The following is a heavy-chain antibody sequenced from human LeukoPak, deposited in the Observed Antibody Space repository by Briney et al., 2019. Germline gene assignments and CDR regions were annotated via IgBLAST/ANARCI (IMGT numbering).Heavy chain of an antibody. D-gene: IGHD3-22*01. Sequence: SQTLSLTCTVSGGSISSGDYYWSWLRQPPGKGLKWIGYIYYSGSTYYNPSLKSRVTISVDTSKNQFSLKLSSVTAADTAVYYCASTLRSSGYTFDYWGQGTLVTVSS. J-gene: IGHJ4*02. CDR2: IYYSGST. CDR1: GGSISSGDYY. CDR3: ASTLRSSGYTFDY. V-gene: IGHV4-30-4*01.